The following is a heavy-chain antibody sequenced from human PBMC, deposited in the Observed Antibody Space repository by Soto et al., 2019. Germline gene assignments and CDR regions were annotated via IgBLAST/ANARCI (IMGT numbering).Heavy chain of an antibody. J-gene: IGHJ6*02. CDR1: GGSISSYY. CDR3: ARMIRSYYYGVDV. V-gene: IGHV4-59*01. D-gene: IGHD3-22*01. CDR2: SHYSGST. Sequence: QVQLQESGPGLVKPSETLSLTCTVSGGSISSYYWSWIRQPPGKGLEWIGHSHYSGSTNYNPSLESRVTISVDTSKNQLSLNLSSVTAADTAVYYCARMIRSYYYGVDVWGQGTTVTVSS.